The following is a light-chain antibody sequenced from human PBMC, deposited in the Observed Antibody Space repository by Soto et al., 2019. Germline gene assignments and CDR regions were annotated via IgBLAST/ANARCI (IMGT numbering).Light chain of an antibody. CDR3: SSYTSSSTLYV. Sequence: QSALTQPASVSGSPGQSITISCTGTSSDAGAYNYVSWYQQHPGKAPKLMIYEVSNRPSGVANRFSGSKSGNTASLTISGLQAEDEADYYCSSYTSSSTLYVFGTGTKLTVL. CDR2: EVS. V-gene: IGLV2-14*01. J-gene: IGLJ1*01. CDR1: SSDAGAYNY.